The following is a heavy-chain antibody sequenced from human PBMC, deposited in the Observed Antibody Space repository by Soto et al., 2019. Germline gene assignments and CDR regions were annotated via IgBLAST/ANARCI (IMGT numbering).Heavy chain of an antibody. D-gene: IGHD6-13*01. Sequence: PGESLKISCAASGFTFSNAWMNWVRQAPGKGLEWVGRIKSKTDGGTTDYAAPVKGRFTISRDDSKNTLYLQMNSLKTEDTAVYYCTTSPLGAGFPMDYYYYGMDVWGQGTTLTVSS. CDR1: GFTFSNAW. CDR3: TTSPLGAGFPMDYYYYGMDV. V-gene: IGHV3-15*07. CDR2: IKSKTDGGTT. J-gene: IGHJ6*02.